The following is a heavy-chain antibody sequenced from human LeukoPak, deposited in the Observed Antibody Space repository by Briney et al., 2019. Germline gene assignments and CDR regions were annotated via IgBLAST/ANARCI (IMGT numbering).Heavy chain of an antibody. D-gene: IGHD3-10*01. CDR2: IFRGDDT. CDR3: ARHVWFGEHNGHENWFDP. Sequence: GGSLRLSCAASGFIVSQNYMSWVRQAPGKGLEWVSVIFRGDDTNYVDSVKGRFTIFRDNSKNTLYLQMNRLTAEDTAVYYCARHVWFGEHNGHENWFDPWGQGTLVIVSS. V-gene: IGHV3-66*04. CDR1: GFIVSQNY. J-gene: IGHJ5*02.